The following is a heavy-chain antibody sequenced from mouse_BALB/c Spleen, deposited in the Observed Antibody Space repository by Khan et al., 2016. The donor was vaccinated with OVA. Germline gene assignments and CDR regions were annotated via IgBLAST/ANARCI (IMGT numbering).Heavy chain of an antibody. Sequence: QVQLQQSGPELVRPGVSVKISCKGSGYTFTDYALHWVKQSHAESLEWIGLISTYSGNTNYKQKFRGKATVTVDKSSSTAYMELARLTSEDSAIYYCTRPADDGYYDYWGQGTTLTVSS. CDR2: ISTYSGNT. CDR1: GYTFTDYA. J-gene: IGHJ2*01. D-gene: IGHD2-3*01. V-gene: IGHV1S137*01. CDR3: TRPADDGYYDY.